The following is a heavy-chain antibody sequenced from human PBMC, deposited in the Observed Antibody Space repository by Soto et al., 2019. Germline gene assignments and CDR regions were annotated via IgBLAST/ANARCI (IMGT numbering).Heavy chain of an antibody. CDR1: GGSISSYY. Sequence: QVQLQESGPGLVKPSETLSLTCTVSGGSISSYYWSWIRQPPGKGLEWIGYIYYSGSTKYNTSLMSRVTISVDTSKNRFSLRLSSVTAADTAVYYCARVWGGAFDFWGQGTMVTVSS. CDR2: IYYSGST. D-gene: IGHD3-10*01. J-gene: IGHJ3*01. V-gene: IGHV4-59*01. CDR3: ARVWGGAFDF.